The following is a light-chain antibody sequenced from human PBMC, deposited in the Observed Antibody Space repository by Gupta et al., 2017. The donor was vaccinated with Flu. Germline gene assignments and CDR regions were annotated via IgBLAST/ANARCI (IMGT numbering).Light chain of an antibody. CDR2: SNN. CDR1: NSNIGGDT. J-gene: IGLJ3*02. V-gene: IGLV1-44*01. CDR3: AAWDDSLSGWV. Sequence: QSVLTQPPSASGPAGQTVTICCSGSNSNIGGDTVTWYQHLPGTAPKLLIHSNNQRPSGVPDRFSGSKSGTSASLAISGLQSEDEADYYCAAWDDSLSGWVFGGGTQVTV.